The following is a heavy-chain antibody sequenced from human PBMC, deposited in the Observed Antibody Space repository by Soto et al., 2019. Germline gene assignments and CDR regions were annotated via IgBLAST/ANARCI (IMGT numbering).Heavy chain of an antibody. D-gene: IGHD2-21*01. CDR1: GGTFSTYS. J-gene: IGHJ3*02. CDR2: IMPMLGVR. CDR3: TIGSWSGEVFDI. V-gene: IGHV1-69*02. Sequence: QVQLVQSGAEVKKPGSSVKVSCKDSGGTFSTYSMFWGRQAPGQGLEWMGRIMPMLGVRNYAQRFQDRVTDSADNATATVDMDLSSLRSEDTALYYCTIGSWSGEVFDIGGQGTMVTVSS.